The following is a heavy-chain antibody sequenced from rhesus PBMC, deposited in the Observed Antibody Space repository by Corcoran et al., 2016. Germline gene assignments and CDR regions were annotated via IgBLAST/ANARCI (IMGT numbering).Heavy chain of an antibody. D-gene: IGHD3-16*01. V-gene: IGHV4-106*01. CDR3: ARDGSYSDYLRFDY. J-gene: IGHJ4*01. CDR1: GGSISDSYY. CDR2: IHGSGGNT. Sequence: QVQLQESGPGLVKPSETLSLTCAVSGGSISDSYYWSWIRQPPGKGLEWIGNIHGSGGNTYYHPSLKSRVTISTDTSKNQFSLKLSSVTAADTAVYYCARDGSYSDYLRFDYWGQGVLVTVSS.